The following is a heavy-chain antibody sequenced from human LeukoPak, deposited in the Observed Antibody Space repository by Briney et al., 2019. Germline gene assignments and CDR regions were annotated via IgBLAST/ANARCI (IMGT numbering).Heavy chain of an antibody. CDR2: ISGSGGST. CDR1: GFTFSSYA. J-gene: IGHJ4*02. D-gene: IGHD6-6*01. Sequence: GGSLRLSCAASGFTFSSYAMSWVRQAPGKGLEWVSAISGSGGSTYYADSVKGRFTISRDNSKNTLYLQMSSLRAEDTAVYYCAKGSRSIAVDNLCDYWGREPWSPSPQ. V-gene: IGHV3-23*01. CDR3: AKGSRSIAVDNLCDY.